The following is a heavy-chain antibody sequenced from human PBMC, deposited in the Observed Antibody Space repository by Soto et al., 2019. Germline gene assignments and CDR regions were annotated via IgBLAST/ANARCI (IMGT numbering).Heavy chain of an antibody. D-gene: IGHD3-22*01. Sequence: ASVKVSCKASGYTFTGYYMHWVRQAPGQGLEWMGWINPNSGGTNYAQKFQGWVTMTRDTSISTAYMELSRLRSDDTAVYYCARVNYYDSSGYYFEGGYFDYWGQGTLVTVSS. V-gene: IGHV1-2*04. CDR2: INPNSGGT. J-gene: IGHJ4*02. CDR3: ARVNYYDSSGYYFEGGYFDY. CDR1: GYTFTGYY.